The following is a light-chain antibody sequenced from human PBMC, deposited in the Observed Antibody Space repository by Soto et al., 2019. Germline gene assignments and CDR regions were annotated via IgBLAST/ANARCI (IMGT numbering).Light chain of an antibody. CDR3: QQSYSTPRD. CDR1: QSISNS. CDR2: AAS. Sequence: DIQMTQSPSSLSASVGDRVTITCRASQSISNSLNWYQQKPGRAPKLLIYAASSLQSGVPSRFSDSGSGTDFILTISSLQPEDFATYYCQQSYSTPRDFGQGTRLE. V-gene: IGKV1-39*01. J-gene: IGKJ5*01.